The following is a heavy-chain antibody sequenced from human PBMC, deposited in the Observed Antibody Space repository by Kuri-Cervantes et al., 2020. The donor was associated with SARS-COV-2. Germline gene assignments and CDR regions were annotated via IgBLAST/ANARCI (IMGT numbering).Heavy chain of an antibody. V-gene: IGHV3-33*01. J-gene: IGHJ6*02. CDR2: IWYDGSNK. Sequence: GESLKISCAASGFTFSSYGMHWVRQAPGKGLEWVAVIWYDGSNKYYADSVKGRFTISRDNAKKSLYLQMNILRAEDTAVYYCARGSLWRGGYNSHYYYGMDVWGQGTTVTVSS. CDR1: GFTFSSYG. D-gene: IGHD5-24*01. CDR3: ARGSLWRGGYNSHYYYGMDV.